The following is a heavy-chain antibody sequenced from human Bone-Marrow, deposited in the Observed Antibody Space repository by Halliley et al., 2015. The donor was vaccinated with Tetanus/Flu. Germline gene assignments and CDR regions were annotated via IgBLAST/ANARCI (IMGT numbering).Heavy chain of an antibody. D-gene: IGHD2-21*01. Sequence: TLSLICAIYGGSFSGYDWSFIRQSPGKGLEWIGEINDSETTNYNPSLKSRVTISVDTSENQFSLRLNSVTAADTGVYYCARGPSRLPANHYGLDVWGQGSTVTVSS. CDR1: GGSFSGYD. CDR2: INDSETT. CDR3: ARGPSRLPANHYGLDV. V-gene: IGHV4-34*01. J-gene: IGHJ6*02.